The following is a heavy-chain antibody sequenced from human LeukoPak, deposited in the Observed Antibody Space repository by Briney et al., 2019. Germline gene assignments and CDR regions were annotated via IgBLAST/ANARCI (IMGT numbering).Heavy chain of an antibody. J-gene: IGHJ6*03. CDR3: ARRAGTGGPMDA. CDR2: IYPGDSDT. CDR1: GYTFTSQW. V-gene: IGHV5-51*01. D-gene: IGHD2-8*02. Sequence: GESLKISCKGFGYTFTSQWIVWVRQMPGKGLERMGMIYPGDSDTRYSPSFQGQVTVSADKSISTAYLQWSSLKASDTAMYYCARRAGTGGPMDAWGKGTTVTVSS.